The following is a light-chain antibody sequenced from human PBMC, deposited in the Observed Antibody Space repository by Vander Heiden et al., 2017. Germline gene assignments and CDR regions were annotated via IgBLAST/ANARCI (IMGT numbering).Light chain of an antibody. J-gene: IGKJ1*01. Sequence: DIQMTQSPSTLSASIGDRVTITCRASQSISNWLAWYQQKPGKAPNLLIYKASTLQSGVPSRFSGSGSGTEFTLTISGLQPDDFATYYCQQYNSYSRTWTIGQGTKVEIK. CDR1: QSISNW. CDR3: QQYNSYSRTWT. V-gene: IGKV1-5*03. CDR2: KAS.